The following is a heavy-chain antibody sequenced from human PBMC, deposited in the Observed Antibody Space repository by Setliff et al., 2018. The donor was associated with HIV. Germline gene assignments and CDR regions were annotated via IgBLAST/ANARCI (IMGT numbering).Heavy chain of an antibody. D-gene: IGHD6-13*01. J-gene: IGHJ6*03. CDR3: ACGAAAGTDYYYYYYMDV. V-gene: IGHV4-39*01. CDR2: IYYSGST. CDR1: GGSISSSSYY. Sequence: SETLSLTCTVSGGSISSSSYYWGWIRQPPGKGLEWIGTIYYSGSTYYNPSLKSRVTISVDTSKNQFSLKLSSVTAADTAVYYCACGAAAGTDYYYYYYMDVWGKGTTVTVSS.